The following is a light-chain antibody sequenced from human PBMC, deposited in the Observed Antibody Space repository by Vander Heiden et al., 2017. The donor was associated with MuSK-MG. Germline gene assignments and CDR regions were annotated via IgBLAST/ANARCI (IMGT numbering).Light chain of an antibody. CDR3: QQYDESPRT. CDR2: GAS. J-gene: IGKJ3*01. V-gene: IGKV3-20*01. Sequence: VWTQCPGTLSSSPGERATLSCRASRSLTRNYLAWYQQRPGQAPRILVYGASNRATGIPDRFSGSGSETDFTLTISRLEPEDFALYFCQQYDESPRTFGPGTKVDIK. CDR1: RSLTRNY.